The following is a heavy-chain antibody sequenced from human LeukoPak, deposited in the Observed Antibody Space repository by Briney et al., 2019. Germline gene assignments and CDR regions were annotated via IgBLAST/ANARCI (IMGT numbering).Heavy chain of an antibody. CDR3: ARDLYYYGSGSYYYYYYGMDV. D-gene: IGHD3-10*01. V-gene: IGHV3-7*01. CDR1: GFTFSSYW. CDR2: IKQDGSEK. J-gene: IGHJ6*02. Sequence: PGGSLRLSCAASGFTFSSYWMSWVRQAPGKGLEWVANIKQDGSEKYYVDSVKGRFTISRDNGKNSLYLEMNSLRAEDTAVYYCARDLYYYGSGSYYYYYYGMDVWGQGTTVTVSS.